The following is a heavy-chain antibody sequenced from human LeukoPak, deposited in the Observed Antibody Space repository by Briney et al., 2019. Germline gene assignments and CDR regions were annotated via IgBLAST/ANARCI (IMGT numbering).Heavy chain of an antibody. CDR3: ARATPGAGYCSSTSCHTFGIYYFDY. V-gene: IGHV1-18*01. D-gene: IGHD2-2*01. CDR2: ISAYNGNT. CDR1: GYTFTSYG. Sequence: ASVKVSCKASGYTFTSYGISWVRQAPGQGLEWMGWISAYNGNTNYAQTLQGRVTMTTDTSTSTAYMELRSLRSDDTAVYYCARATPGAGYCSSTSCHTFGIYYFDYWGQGTLVTVSS. J-gene: IGHJ4*02.